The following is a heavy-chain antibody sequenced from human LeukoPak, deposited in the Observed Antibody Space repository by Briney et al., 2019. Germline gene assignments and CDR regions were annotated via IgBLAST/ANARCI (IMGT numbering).Heavy chain of an antibody. V-gene: IGHV4-30-4*01. CDR2: IYYSGST. D-gene: IGHD3-10*01. Sequence: SETLSLTCTVSGGSISSGDYYWSWIRQPPGKGLEWIGYIYYSGSTYYNPSLKSRVTISVDTSKNQFSLKLSSVTAADTAVYYCARGSGSYYAPLPSDYWGQGTLVTVSS. CDR3: ARGSGSYYAPLPSDY. J-gene: IGHJ4*02. CDR1: GGSISSGDYY.